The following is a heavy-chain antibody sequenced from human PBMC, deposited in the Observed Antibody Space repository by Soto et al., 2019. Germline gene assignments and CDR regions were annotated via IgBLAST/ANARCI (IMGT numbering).Heavy chain of an antibody. CDR3: ARNGAGSFYLSYMDV. J-gene: IGHJ6*03. CDR2: ISRSGGII. D-gene: IGHD3-10*01. V-gene: IGHV3-48*01. CDR1: GFTFSDYR. Sequence: EVQLVESGGGLVQPGGSLRLSCAGSGFTFSDYRMSWVRQAPGKGLEWVSYISRSGGIIYYGDSVKGRFTISRDNAKKSLFLEMNSLGAEHTAVYYCARNGAGSFYLSYMDVWGTGTTVTVSS.